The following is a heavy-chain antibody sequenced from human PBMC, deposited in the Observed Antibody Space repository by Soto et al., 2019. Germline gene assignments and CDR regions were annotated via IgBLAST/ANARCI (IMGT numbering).Heavy chain of an antibody. D-gene: IGHD2-2*01. CDR2: ISGSGDST. V-gene: IGHV3-23*01. CDR3: AKGGEGSCSKTSCLYFSDY. CDR1: GFTFSTYA. Sequence: EVQLLDSGGGLVQPGGSLRLSCAASGFTFSTYAMSGVRQAPGKGLEWVSTISGSGDSTYYANSVKGRFTITRDNSRNTLDLQMNSLRVEDTAVYYCAKGGEGSCSKTSCLYFSDYWGQGTLVTVSS. J-gene: IGHJ4*02.